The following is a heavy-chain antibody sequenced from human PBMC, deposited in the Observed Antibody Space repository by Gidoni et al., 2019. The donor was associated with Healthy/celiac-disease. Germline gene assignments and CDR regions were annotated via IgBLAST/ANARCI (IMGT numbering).Heavy chain of an antibody. Sequence: EVQLLESGVGLVQPGGSLRLSCAASGFPFSSYAMSWVRQAPGKGLEWVSAISGSGGSTYYADSVKGRFTISRDNSKNTLYLQMNSLRAEDTAVYYCAKDYAADRNYYGMDVWGQGTTVTVSS. J-gene: IGHJ6*02. V-gene: IGHV3-23*01. CDR3: AKDYAADRNYYGMDV. CDR1: GFPFSSYA. CDR2: ISGSGGST. D-gene: IGHD4-17*01.